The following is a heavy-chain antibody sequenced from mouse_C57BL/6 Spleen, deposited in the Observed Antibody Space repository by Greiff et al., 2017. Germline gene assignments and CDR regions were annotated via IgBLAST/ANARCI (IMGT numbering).Heavy chain of an antibody. Sequence: EVKLVESGGGLVQPKGSLKLSCAASGFSFNTYAMNWVRQAPGKGLEWVARIRSKSNNYATYYADSVKDRFTISRDDSESMLYLQMNNLKTEDTAMYYCVREDYDGPSWFAYWGQGTLVTVSA. V-gene: IGHV10-1*01. D-gene: IGHD2-4*01. CDR1: GFSFNTYA. J-gene: IGHJ3*01. CDR3: VREDYDGPSWFAY. CDR2: IRSKSNNYAT.